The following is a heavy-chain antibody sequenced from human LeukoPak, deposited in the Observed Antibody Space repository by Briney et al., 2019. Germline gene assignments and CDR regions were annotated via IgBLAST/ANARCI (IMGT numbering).Heavy chain of an antibody. V-gene: IGHV3-21*01. D-gene: IGHD3-22*01. CDR2: ISSSSSYI. CDR3: ARDEHQYYSESSGRFDY. CDR1: GFTFSSYS. Sequence: GGSLRLSCAASGFTFSSYSMNWVRQAPGKGLEWVSSISSSSSYIYYADSAKGRFTISRDNAKNSLYLQMNSLRAEDTAVYYCARDEHQYYSESSGRFDYWGQGTLVTVSS. J-gene: IGHJ4*02.